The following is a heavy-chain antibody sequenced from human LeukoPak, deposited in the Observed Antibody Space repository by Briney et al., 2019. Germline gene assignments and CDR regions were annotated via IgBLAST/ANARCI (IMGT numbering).Heavy chain of an antibody. V-gene: IGHV4-4*07. CDR2: IYTSGST. Sequence: PSETLSLTCTVSGGSISSYYWSWIRQPAGKGLEWIGRIYTSGSTNYNPSLKSRVTMSVDTSRSQFSLKLSSVTAADTAVCYCARGLAVAGFDYWGQGTLVTVSS. CDR3: ARGLAVAGFDY. J-gene: IGHJ4*02. CDR1: GGSISSYY. D-gene: IGHD6-19*01.